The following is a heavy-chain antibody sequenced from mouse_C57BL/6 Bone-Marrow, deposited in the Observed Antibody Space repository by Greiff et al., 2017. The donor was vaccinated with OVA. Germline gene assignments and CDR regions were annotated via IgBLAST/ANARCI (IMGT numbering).Heavy chain of an antibody. V-gene: IGHV1-81*01. CDR2: IYPRSGNT. J-gene: IGHJ4*01. CDR1: GYTFPSYG. CDR3: ASLPFYAMDY. Sequence: VQLQQSGAELARPGASVKLSCKASGYTFPSYGISWVKQRTGQGLEWIGEIYPRSGNTYSTEKFKGKATLTADKSSSTAYMELLSLTSEDAAVYFCASLPFYAMDYWGQGTSVTVST.